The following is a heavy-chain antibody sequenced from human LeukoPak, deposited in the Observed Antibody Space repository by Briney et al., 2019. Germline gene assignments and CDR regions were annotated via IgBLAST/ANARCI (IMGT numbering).Heavy chain of an antibody. CDR2: VYPGDSDT. Sequence: GESLKISCKGSEYWFSSYWIAWVRQMPGKGLEWMGIVYPGDSDTRYSPSFQGQVTISADKSINTAYLQWSSLKASDTAMYYCARRGFCSGGSCFSAHFDFWGQGTLLTVSS. J-gene: IGHJ4*02. CDR3: ARRGFCSGGSCFSAHFDF. V-gene: IGHV5-51*01. D-gene: IGHD2-15*01. CDR1: EYWFSSYW.